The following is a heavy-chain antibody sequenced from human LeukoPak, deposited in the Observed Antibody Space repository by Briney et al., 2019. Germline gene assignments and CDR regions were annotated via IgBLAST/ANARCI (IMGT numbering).Heavy chain of an antibody. D-gene: IGHD3-10*01. Sequence: SGPTLVKPTQSLTLTCTFSGFALSTSGVGVGWIRQPPGKALEWLALIYWDDDKRSSPSLKSRLTITKDTSKNQVVLTMTNLDPVDTATYCCAHRPYGPFDYWGQGTLVTVSS. CDR3: AHRPYGPFDY. CDR1: GFALSTSGVG. J-gene: IGHJ4*02. V-gene: IGHV2-5*02. CDR2: IYWDDDK.